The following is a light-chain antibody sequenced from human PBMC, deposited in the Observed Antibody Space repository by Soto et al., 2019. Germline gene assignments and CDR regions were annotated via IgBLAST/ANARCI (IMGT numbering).Light chain of an antibody. CDR1: SSDVGSYNL. Sequence: QSVLTQPASVSGSPGQSITISCTGTSSDVGSYNLVSWYQQHPGKALKLMIYEVSKRPSGVSNCFSGSKSGNTASLTISGLQAEDEADYYCCSYAGSSTFYVFGTGTKVTVL. CDR3: CSYAGSSTFYV. J-gene: IGLJ1*01. CDR2: EVS. V-gene: IGLV2-23*02.